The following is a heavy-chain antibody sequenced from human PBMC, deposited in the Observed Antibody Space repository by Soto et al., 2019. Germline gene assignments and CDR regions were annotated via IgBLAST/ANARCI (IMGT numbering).Heavy chain of an antibody. Sequence: SETLSLTCTVSGGSISSSSYYWGWIRQPPGKGLEWIGSIYYSGSTYYNPSLKSRVTISVDTSKNQFSLKLSSVTAADTAVYYCARLLPEGIAARPGYFDYWGQGTLVTVSS. V-gene: IGHV4-39*01. CDR1: GGSISSSSYY. J-gene: IGHJ4*02. CDR3: ARLLPEGIAARPGYFDY. D-gene: IGHD6-6*01. CDR2: IYYSGST.